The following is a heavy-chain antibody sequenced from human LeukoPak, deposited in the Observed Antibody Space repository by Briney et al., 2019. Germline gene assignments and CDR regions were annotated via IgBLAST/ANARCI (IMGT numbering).Heavy chain of an antibody. V-gene: IGHV3-11*01. J-gene: IGHJ4*02. Sequence: PGGSLRLSCAASGFTFSDYYTSWIRQAPGKGLEWISYISSSGSTIYYADSVKGRFTISRDNAKNSLYLQMNSLRAEDTAVYYCARDQCSGGSCYGVFDYWGQGTLVTVSS. CDR2: ISSSGSTI. CDR3: ARDQCSGGSCYGVFDY. D-gene: IGHD2-15*01. CDR1: GFTFSDYY.